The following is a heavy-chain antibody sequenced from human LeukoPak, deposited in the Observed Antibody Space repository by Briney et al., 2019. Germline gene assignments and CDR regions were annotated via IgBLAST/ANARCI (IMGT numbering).Heavy chain of an antibody. CDR2: INPNGGGT. Sequence: ASVKVSCKXSGYTFTGYYIHWVRQAPGQGLEWMGWINPNGGGTNYGQEFQGRVTMTRDTSINTAYMELRSLRSEDTAVYYCARGRRYGYGSGRESGYWGQGTLATVSS. D-gene: IGHD3-10*01. CDR3: ARGRRYGYGSGRESGY. CDR1: GYTFTGYY. V-gene: IGHV1-2*02. J-gene: IGHJ4*02.